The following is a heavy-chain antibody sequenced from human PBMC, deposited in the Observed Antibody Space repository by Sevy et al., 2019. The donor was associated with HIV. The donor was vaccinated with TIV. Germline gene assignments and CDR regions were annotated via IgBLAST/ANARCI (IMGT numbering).Heavy chain of an antibody. CDR2: ISAYNGNT. D-gene: IGHD3-10*01. J-gene: IGHJ6*03. Sequence: ASVKVSYKASGYTFTSYGISWVRQAPGQGLEWMGWISAYNGNTNYAQKLQGRVTMTTDTSTSTAYMELRSLRSDDTAVYYCARGAVVRGVIRYYYYYYMDVWGKGTTVTVSS. CDR3: ARGAVVRGVIRYYYYYYMDV. V-gene: IGHV1-18*01. CDR1: GYTFTSYG.